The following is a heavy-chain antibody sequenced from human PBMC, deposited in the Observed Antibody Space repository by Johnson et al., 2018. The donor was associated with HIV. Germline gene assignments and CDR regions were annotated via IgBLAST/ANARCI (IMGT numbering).Heavy chain of an antibody. CDR2: ISCDGSNK. CDR1: GFTFSSYA. D-gene: IGHD1-26*01. Sequence: QVQLVESGGGVVQPGRSLRLSCAASGFTFSSYAMHWVRQAPGKGLEWVSVISCDGSNKCYAASVKGRFTISRDNSKNTLYLQMNSRRAEDTAVYYCARERMRGATKDAFDIWGQGTMVTVSS. CDR3: ARERMRGATKDAFDI. V-gene: IGHV3-30-3*01. J-gene: IGHJ3*02.